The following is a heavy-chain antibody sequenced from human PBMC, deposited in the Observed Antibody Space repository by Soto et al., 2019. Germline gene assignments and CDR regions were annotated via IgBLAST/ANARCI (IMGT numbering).Heavy chain of an antibody. CDR3: AREGRLTYYDVWSGYYGHDAFDI. CDR2: ISAYNGNT. V-gene: IGHV1-18*01. D-gene: IGHD3-3*01. J-gene: IGHJ3*02. Sequence: ASLKVSCKASGYTFTSYAISWVRQAPGQGLEWMGWISAYNGNTNYAQKLQGRVTMTTDTSTSTAYMELRGLRSADTAVYYCAREGRLTYYDVWSGYYGHDAFDIWGQGTMFTVSS. CDR1: GYTFTSYA.